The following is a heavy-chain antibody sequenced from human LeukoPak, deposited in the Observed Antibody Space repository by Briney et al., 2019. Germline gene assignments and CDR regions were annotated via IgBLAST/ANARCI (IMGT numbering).Heavy chain of an antibody. J-gene: IGHJ3*02. V-gene: IGHV4-4*07. Sequence: SETLSLTCTVSGGSISSYYWSWIRQPAGKGLEWIGRIYTSGSTNYNPSLKSRVTMSVDTFKNQFSLKLSSVTAADTAVYYCARTEYYYDSSGYYYAAFDIWGQGTMVTVSS. CDR3: ARTEYYYDSSGYYYAAFDI. D-gene: IGHD3-22*01. CDR2: IYTSGST. CDR1: GGSISSYY.